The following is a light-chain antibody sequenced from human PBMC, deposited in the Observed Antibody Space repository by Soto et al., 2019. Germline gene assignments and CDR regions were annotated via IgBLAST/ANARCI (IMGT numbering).Light chain of an antibody. Sequence: EIVLTQSPDTLSLSPGDRATLSCRASQSVSSSYLAWYQQKPGQAPGLLTYGASSRASGIPDRFSGSGSGTDFTLTISRLEPEDFAVYYCQQYVSSPTFGGGTKVEIK. J-gene: IGKJ4*01. CDR1: QSVSSSY. V-gene: IGKV3-20*01. CDR2: GAS. CDR3: QQYVSSPT.